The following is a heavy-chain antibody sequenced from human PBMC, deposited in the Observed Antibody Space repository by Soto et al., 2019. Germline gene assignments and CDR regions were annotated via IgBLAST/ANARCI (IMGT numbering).Heavy chain of an antibody. D-gene: IGHD3-3*01. CDR1: GFTVSSNY. J-gene: IGHJ6*02. Sequence: GGSLRLSCAASGFTVSSNYMSWVRQAPGKGLEWVSVIYSGGSTYYADSVKGRFTISRDNSKNTLYLQMNSLRAEDTAVYYCAKALFYDFWSGWPGRDYYYYYGMDVWGQGTTVTVSS. CDR2: IYSGGST. CDR3: AKALFYDFWSGWPGRDYYYYYGMDV. V-gene: IGHV3-66*01.